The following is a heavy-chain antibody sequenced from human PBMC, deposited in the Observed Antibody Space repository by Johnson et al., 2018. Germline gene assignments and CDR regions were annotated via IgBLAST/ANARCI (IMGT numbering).Heavy chain of an antibody. CDR3: ARLEYDATGYFQH. Sequence: QPVRSLRLSCSASGFTFSSYAIHWVRQAPGKGLEWGAVIWYDGSNKYYAASVKGRFTISRDNSKNTLSLQVKSLRAEDTAVYYCARLEYDATGYFQHWGQGTLGTVSS. CDR2: IWYDGSNK. CDR1: GFTFSSYA. V-gene: IGHV3-33*08. D-gene: IGHD3-3*01. J-gene: IGHJ1*01.